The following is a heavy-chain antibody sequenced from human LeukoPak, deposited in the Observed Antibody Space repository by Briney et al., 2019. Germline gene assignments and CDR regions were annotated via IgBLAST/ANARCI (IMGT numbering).Heavy chain of an antibody. V-gene: IGHV4-39*07. CDR2: INHSGST. J-gene: IGHJ3*02. Sequence: SETLSLTCTVSGGSISSSSYYWGWIRQPPGKGLEWIGEINHSGSTNYNPSLKSRVTISVDTSKNQFSLKLSSVTAADTAVYYCASSRRKNIKAWAFDIWGQGTMVTVSS. D-gene: IGHD6-13*01. CDR3: ASSRRKNIKAWAFDI. CDR1: GGSISSSSYY.